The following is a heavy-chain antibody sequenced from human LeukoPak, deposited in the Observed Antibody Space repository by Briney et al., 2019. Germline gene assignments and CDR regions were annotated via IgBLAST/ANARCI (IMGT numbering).Heavy chain of an antibody. CDR3: ARSLSYCSGGSCYQYWYFDL. D-gene: IGHD2-15*01. V-gene: IGHV4-59*08. CDR1: GGSISSYY. CDR2: IYYSGST. Sequence: SETLSLTCTVSGGSISSYYWSWIRQPPGKGLEWIGYIYYSGSTNYNPSLKSRVTISVDTSKNQFSLKLSSVTAADTAVYYCARSLSYCSGGSCYQYWYFDLWGRGTLVTVSS. J-gene: IGHJ2*01.